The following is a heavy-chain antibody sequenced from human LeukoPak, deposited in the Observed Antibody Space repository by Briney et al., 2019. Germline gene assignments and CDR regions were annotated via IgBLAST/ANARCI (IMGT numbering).Heavy chain of an antibody. CDR2: ISGSGGST. CDR1: GFTFSSYA. Sequence: GGSLRLSCAASGFTFSSYAMSWVRQAPGKGLEWVSAISGSGGSTYYADSVKGRFTISRDNSKSTLYLQMNSLRAEDTAVYYCAKEKRTWIQLWLRESPFGYWGQGTLVTVSS. J-gene: IGHJ4*02. V-gene: IGHV3-23*01. D-gene: IGHD5-18*01. CDR3: AKEKRTWIQLWLRESPFGY.